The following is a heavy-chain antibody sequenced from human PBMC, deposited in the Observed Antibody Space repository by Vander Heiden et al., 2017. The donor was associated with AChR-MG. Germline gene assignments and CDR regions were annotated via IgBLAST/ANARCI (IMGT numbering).Heavy chain of an antibody. J-gene: IGHJ4*02. CDR1: GFPFSSYG. D-gene: IGHD6-19*01. CDR3: ASPAVAGENGYFDY. V-gene: IGHV3-33*01. CDR2: IWYDGSNK. Sequence: QVQLVESGGGVVQPGRSLRLSCAASGFPFSSYGMHWVRQAPGKGLEWVAVIWYDGSNKYYADSVKGRFTISRDNSKNTLYLQMNSLRAEDTAVYYCASPAVAGENGYFDYWGQGTLVTVSS.